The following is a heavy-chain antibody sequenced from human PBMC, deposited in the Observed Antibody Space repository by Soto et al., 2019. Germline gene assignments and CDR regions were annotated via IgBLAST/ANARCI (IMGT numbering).Heavy chain of an antibody. CDR3: ARELGMGGYFDY. D-gene: IGHD7-27*01. CDR2: IYSGGST. CDR1: GFTVSSNY. J-gene: IGHJ4*02. Sequence: GGSLRLSCAASGFTVSSNYMSWVRQAPGKGLEWVSVIYSGGSTYYAESGKGRFTISRDNSKNTLYLQMNSLRAEDTAVYYCARELGMGGYFDYWGQGTLVTVSS. V-gene: IGHV3-66*01.